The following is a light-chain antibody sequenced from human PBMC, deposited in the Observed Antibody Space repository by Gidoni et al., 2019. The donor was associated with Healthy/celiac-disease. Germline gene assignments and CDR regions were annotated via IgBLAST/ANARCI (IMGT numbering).Light chain of an antibody. CDR2: LGS. Sequence: IVMTQSPLSLPVTPGEPASIPCRPSQSLLHSNGYNYLDWYLQKPGQSPQPLIYLGSNRASGVPDRFSGSGSGTDFTLKISRVEAEDVGVYYCMQALQTPYTFGQGTKLEIK. CDR3: MQALQTPYT. V-gene: IGKV2-28*01. CDR1: QSLLHSNGYNY. J-gene: IGKJ2*01.